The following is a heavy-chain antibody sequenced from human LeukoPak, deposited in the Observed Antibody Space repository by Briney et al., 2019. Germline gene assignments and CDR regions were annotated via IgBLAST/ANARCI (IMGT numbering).Heavy chain of an antibody. J-gene: IGHJ4*02. Sequence: GGSLRLSCAASGFTFSSYAMSWVRQAPGKGLEWVSAISGSGGSTYYADSVKGRFTISRDNSKNTLYQQMNSLRAEDTAVYYCAKAPNPRLLWFGELLTSFDYWGQGTLVTVSS. D-gene: IGHD3-10*01. CDR1: GFTFSSYA. CDR2: ISGSGGST. CDR3: AKAPNPRLLWFGELLTSFDY. V-gene: IGHV3-23*01.